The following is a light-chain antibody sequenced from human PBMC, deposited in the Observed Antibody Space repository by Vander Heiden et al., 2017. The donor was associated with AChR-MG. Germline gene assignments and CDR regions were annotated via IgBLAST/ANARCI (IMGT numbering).Light chain of an antibody. CDR3: AAWDSSLNSWV. CDR2: TNS. V-gene: IGLV1-44*01. Sequence: QSVLTQPPSASGTPGQGVTTCCAGSSTNIGSNHVNWYQQLPGTAPKLLIYTNSRRPSGVPDRFSGSTSGTSASLAISGLQADDEADYYCAAWDSSLNSWVFGGGTKVTVL. CDR1: STNIGSNH. J-gene: IGLJ3*02.